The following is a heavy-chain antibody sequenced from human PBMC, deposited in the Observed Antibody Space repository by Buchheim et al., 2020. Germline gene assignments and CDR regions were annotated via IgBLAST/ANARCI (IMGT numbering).Heavy chain of an antibody. CDR2: IYTTGST. D-gene: IGHD3-3*01. CDR1: GGSISSGSYY. J-gene: IGHJ4*02. V-gene: IGHV4-61*02. CDR3: ARHDFWSGYSVDY. Sequence: QVQLQESGPGLVKPSQTLSLTCTVSGGSISSGSYYWNWIRQPAGKGLEWIGRIYTTGSTNYNPSLKSRVTISVDTSKNQFSLKLSSVTAADTAVYYCARHDFWSGYSVDYWGQGTL.